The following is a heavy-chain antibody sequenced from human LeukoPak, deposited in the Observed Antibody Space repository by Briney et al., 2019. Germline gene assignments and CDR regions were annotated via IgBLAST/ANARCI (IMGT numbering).Heavy chain of an antibody. V-gene: IGHV4-59*08. J-gene: IGHJ3*02. CDR1: GGSFSSYY. CDR2: IYYSGST. CDR3: ARSGLRDDAFDI. D-gene: IGHD3-10*01. Sequence: SETLSLTCTVSGGSFSSYYWNWIRQPPGKGMEWIGYIYYSGSTYYNPSLKSRVTISVDTSKNQFSLKLSSVTAADTAVYYCARSGLRDDAFDIWGQGTMVTVSS.